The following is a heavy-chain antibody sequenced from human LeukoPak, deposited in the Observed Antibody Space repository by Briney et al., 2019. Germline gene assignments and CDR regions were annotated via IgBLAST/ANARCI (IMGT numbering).Heavy chain of an antibody. CDR3: ARGIANYDFWSAPFAVGGAFAFDI. CDR2: MNPNSGNT. V-gene: IGHV1-8*03. CDR1: GYTFTSYD. J-gene: IGHJ3*02. D-gene: IGHD3-3*01. Sequence: ASVKVSCKASGYTFTSYDINWVRQATGQGLEWMGWMNPNSGNTGYAQKFQGRVTITRNTSISTAYMELSSLRSEDTAVYYCARGIANYDFWSAPFAVGGAFAFDIWGQGTMVTVSS.